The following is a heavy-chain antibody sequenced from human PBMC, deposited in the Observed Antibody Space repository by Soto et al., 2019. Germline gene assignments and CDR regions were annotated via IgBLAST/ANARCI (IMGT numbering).Heavy chain of an antibody. CDR3: ARGPSSLTRFDY. CDR2: ISYDGSNK. Sequence: PGGSLRLSCAAAGFTFSSYALHWVRQAPGKGLEWVAGISYDGSNKNYADSVKGRFTISRDNSKNTLYLQMNSLRAEDTAVYYCARGPSSLTRFDYWGQGTLVTVSS. D-gene: IGHD2-2*01. J-gene: IGHJ4*02. V-gene: IGHV3-30-3*01. CDR1: GFTFSSYA.